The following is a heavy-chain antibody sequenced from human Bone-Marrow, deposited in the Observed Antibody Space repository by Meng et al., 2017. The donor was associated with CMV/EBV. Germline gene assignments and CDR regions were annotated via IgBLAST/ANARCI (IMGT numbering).Heavy chain of an antibody. Sequence: GESLKISCAASGFTFGDYAMSWVRQASGKGLEWVGHITSKANSYATLYAASVKGRFTISRDDSKNTAYLQMNSLKTEDTAVYYCSPLGAELSPWGQGTLVTVSS. V-gene: IGHV3-73*01. CDR3: SPLGAELSP. D-gene: IGHD3-16*01. J-gene: IGHJ4*02. CDR2: ITSKANSYAT. CDR1: GFTFGDYA.